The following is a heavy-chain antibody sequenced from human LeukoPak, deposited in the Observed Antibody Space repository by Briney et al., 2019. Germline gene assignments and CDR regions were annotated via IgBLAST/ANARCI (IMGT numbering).Heavy chain of an antibody. V-gene: IGHV4-39*06. D-gene: IGHD3-9*01. Sequence: PSETLSLTCSVSGASVTTYPYYWTWIRQPPGKGLEWIGSVTYTGNTFYNPSLQSRVTIPIDASKNQFPLNLSSVTAADTAIYFCARTPTGFPNWFDSWGRGTPVTVSS. J-gene: IGHJ5*01. CDR2: VTYTGNT. CDR3: ARTPTGFPNWFDS. CDR1: GASVTTYPYY.